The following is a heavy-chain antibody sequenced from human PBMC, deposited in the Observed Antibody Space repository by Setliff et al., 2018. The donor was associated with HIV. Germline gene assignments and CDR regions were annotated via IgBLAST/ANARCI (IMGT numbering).Heavy chain of an antibody. Sequence: GESLKISCAASGFTFSRYRMNWVRQAPGKGLEWVSSIISDSSYIFYTDSVRGRFTISRDNAKNSLYLQMNSLRAEDTAVYYCVRGLGSEFDYWGQGTLVTVSS. CDR3: VRGLGSEFDY. D-gene: IGHD2-15*01. J-gene: IGHJ4*02. CDR2: IISDSSYI. V-gene: IGHV3-21*04. CDR1: GFTFSRYR.